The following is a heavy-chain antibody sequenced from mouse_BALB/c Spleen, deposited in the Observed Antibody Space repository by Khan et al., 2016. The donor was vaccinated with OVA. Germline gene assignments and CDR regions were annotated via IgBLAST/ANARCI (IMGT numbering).Heavy chain of an antibody. V-gene: IGHV2-3*01. CDR2: IWGDGRT. J-gene: IGHJ4*01. Sequence: QVQLKESGPGLVAPSQSLSITCTVSGFSLTSYGVSWVRQPPGKGLEWLGVIWGDGRTNCHSDPIFRLSITKDNSKSQVFLKLNSLQTEDSATYYCAKWGYYGMYYWGQGTSVTVSS. CDR3: AKWGYYGMYY. CDR1: GFSLTSYG.